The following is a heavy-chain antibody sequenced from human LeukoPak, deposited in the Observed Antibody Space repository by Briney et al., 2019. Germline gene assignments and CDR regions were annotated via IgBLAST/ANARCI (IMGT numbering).Heavy chain of an antibody. V-gene: IGHV3-30*02. Sequence: PGGSVRLSCAASGFTFSSYGMHWVRQAPGKGLEWVAFIRYDGSNKYYADSVKGRFTISRDNSKSTLSLQMNSLRAEDTAIYYCATYRQVLLPFESWGQGTLVTVSS. CDR1: GFTFSSYG. D-gene: IGHD2-8*02. J-gene: IGHJ4*02. CDR3: ATYRQVLLPFES. CDR2: IRYDGSNK.